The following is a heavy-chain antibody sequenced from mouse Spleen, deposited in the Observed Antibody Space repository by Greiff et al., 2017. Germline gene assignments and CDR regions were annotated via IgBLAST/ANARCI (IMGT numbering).Heavy chain of an antibody. J-gene: IGHJ4*01. CDR2: IYPGSGST. CDR3: ARFDGYYRAMDY. CDR1: GYTFTSYW. D-gene: IGHD2-3*01. Sequence: VQLQQPGAELVKPGASVKMSCKASGYTFTSYWITWVKQRPGQGLEWIGDIYPGSGSTNYNEKFKSKATLTVDTSSSTAYMQLSSLTSEDSAVYYCARFDGYYRAMDYWGQGTSVTVSS. V-gene: IGHV1-55*01.